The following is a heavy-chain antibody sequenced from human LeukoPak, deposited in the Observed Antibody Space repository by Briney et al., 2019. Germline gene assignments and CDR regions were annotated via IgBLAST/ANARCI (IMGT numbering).Heavy chain of an antibody. J-gene: IGHJ4*02. D-gene: IGHD3-22*01. CDR3: ARGEDSPFDY. V-gene: IGHV3-74*01. CDR2: IKSDGST. Sequence: GGSPRLSCAASGFTFSSYWMHWVRHAPGKGLVWVSRIKSDGSTNYADYVKGRFTISRDNAKNTVSLQMNSLRAEDTGVYYCARGEDSPFDYWGQGTLVTVSS. CDR1: GFTFSSYW.